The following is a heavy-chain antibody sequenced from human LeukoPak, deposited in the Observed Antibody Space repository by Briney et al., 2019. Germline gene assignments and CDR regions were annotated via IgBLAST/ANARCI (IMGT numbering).Heavy chain of an antibody. V-gene: IGHV3-23*01. CDR1: GFTFSIYD. D-gene: IGHD1-1*01. CDR3: AKRGNPTVGHHYLDV. Sequence: GGSLRLSCAASGFTFSIYDMSWVRQAPGQGLEWVSSITTSGGSTFYADSVMGRFTISRDNSRNTLYLQMNSLSAEDTAVYYCAKRGNPTVGHHYLDVWGKGTTVSVSS. J-gene: IGHJ6*03. CDR2: ITTSGGST.